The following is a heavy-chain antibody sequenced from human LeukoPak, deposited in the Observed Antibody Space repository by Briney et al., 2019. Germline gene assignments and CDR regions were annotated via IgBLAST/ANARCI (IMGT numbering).Heavy chain of an antibody. CDR2: IYFNGYT. V-gene: IGHV4-30-4*01. CDR1: GGSISSGDYY. CDR3: ARVANGDYFDF. D-gene: IGHD4-17*01. Sequence: SETPSLTCTVSGGSISSGDYYWSWIRQPPGKGLEWIGYIYFNGYTYYNPSLKSRVSISIDTSKNHFSLNLSSVTAADTAVYYCARVANGDYFDFWGQGTLVTVSS. J-gene: IGHJ4*02.